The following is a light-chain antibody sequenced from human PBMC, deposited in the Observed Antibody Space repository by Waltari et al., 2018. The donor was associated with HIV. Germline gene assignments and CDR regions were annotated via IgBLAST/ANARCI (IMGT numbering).Light chain of an antibody. V-gene: IGKV4-1*01. CDR3: HQYFSPPPT. Sequence: DIVVAQSPESLVVSLSGRSTIHCNSSRNVLYSSNNNNYLAWYQHKPGQPPKLLIYWASTRESGVPDRFTGSGSGTNFTLTISSLQAEDVAVYFCHQYFSPPPTFGQGTKVEIK. CDR2: WAS. CDR1: RNVLYSSNNNNY. J-gene: IGKJ1*01.